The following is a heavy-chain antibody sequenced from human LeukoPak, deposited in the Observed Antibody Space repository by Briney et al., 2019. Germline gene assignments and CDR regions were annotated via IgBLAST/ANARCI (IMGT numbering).Heavy chain of an antibody. CDR2: TRYDGSNK. CDR1: GFTFSSYG. J-gene: IGHJ3*02. V-gene: IGHV3-30*02. D-gene: IGHD4-17*01. Sequence: TGGSLRLSCAASGFTFSSYGMHWVRQAPGKGLEWVAFTRYDGSNKCYADSVKGRFTISRDNSKNTLYLQMNSLRAEDTAVYYCAKSRGTVTTYDAFDIWGQGTMVTVSS. CDR3: AKSRGTVTTYDAFDI.